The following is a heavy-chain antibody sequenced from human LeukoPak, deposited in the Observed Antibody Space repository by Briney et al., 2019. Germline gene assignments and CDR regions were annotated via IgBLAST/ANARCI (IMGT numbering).Heavy chain of an antibody. CDR1: GFTFSSYT. J-gene: IGHJ4*02. V-gene: IGHV3-23*01. CDR2: ITAGGPNT. Sequence: GGSLRLSCTASGFTFSSYTMSWVRQAPGKGLKWVSTITAGGPNTYYADSVKGRFTVSRDDSKNTLYLQMNSLRAEDTAVYYCAKDGGLWVSAHWGDSWGRGTLVTVSS. CDR3: AKDGGLWVSAHWGDS. D-gene: IGHD7-27*01.